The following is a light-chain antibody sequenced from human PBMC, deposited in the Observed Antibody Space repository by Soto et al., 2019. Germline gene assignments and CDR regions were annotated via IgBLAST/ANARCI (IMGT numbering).Light chain of an antibody. CDR3: QQHGSAPRT. J-gene: IGKJ1*01. V-gene: IGKV3-20*01. CDR1: QSVGSNF. CDR2: GAS. Sequence: EIVLTQSPGTLSLSPGERATLSCRASQSVGSNFLAWYQQKPGQAPRLLIYGASNRATGIPDRFSGGGSGTDFTLTISRLEPEDFAVYYCQQHGSAPRTFGQGTKVDIK.